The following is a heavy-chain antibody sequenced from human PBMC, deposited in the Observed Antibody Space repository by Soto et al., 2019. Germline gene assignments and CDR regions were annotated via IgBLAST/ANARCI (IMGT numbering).Heavy chain of an antibody. D-gene: IGHD3-10*01. CDR1: GYTFTSYD. V-gene: IGHV1-8*01. CDR2: MNPNSGNT. CDR3: ARGLREHVLLWFGELLSPHY. J-gene: IGHJ4*02. Sequence: QVQLVQSGAEVKKPGASVKVSCKASGYTFTSYDINWVRQATGQGLEWMGWMNPNSGNTGYAQKFQGRVTMTRNTPISTAYMELSSLRSEDTAVYYCARGLREHVLLWFGELLSPHYWGQGTLVTVSS.